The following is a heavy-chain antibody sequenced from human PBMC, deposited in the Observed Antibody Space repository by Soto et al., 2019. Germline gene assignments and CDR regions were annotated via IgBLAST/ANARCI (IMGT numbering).Heavy chain of an antibody. Sequence: QVQLQLSGPGLVTPSQTLSLTCAISGDSVSSNSAGWNWIRQTPSSDLEWVGRTNYRSKWYCNYAVSAVTPITSNPDTSKNQFSLQLSSVTPADTAVYYCAIGSWVDVSGHYYMDVWGKGTTVTVSS. D-gene: IGHD3-16*01. CDR3: AIGSWVDVSGHYYMDV. CDR2: TNYRSKWYC. J-gene: IGHJ6*03. CDR1: GDSVSSNSAG. V-gene: IGHV6-1*01.